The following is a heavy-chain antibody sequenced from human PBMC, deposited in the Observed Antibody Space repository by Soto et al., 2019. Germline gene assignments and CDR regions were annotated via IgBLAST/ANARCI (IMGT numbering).Heavy chain of an antibody. CDR2: IIPIFGTA. Sequence: SVKVSCKASGYTFTSYAISWVRQAPGQGLEWMGGIIPIFGTANYAQKFQGRVTITADESTSTAYMELSSLRSEDTAVYYCARDLQHDAFDIWGQGTMVTVSS. D-gene: IGHD6-13*01. CDR1: GYTFTSYA. J-gene: IGHJ3*02. CDR3: ARDLQHDAFDI. V-gene: IGHV1-69*13.